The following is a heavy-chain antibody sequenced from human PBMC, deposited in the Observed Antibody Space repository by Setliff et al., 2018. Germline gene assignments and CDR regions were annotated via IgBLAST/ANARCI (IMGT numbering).Heavy chain of an antibody. J-gene: IGHJ6*02. CDR1: GFTFGDYA. CDR3: TRLFGDQPNYYYYGMDV. Sequence: PGGSLRLSCAASGFTFGDYAMSWVRQAPGKGLEWVSAISGSGGTTYYADSVKGRFTISRDNSKNTLYLQMNSLRAEDTAVYYCTRLFGDQPNYYYYGMDVWGQGTTVTVSS. V-gene: IGHV3-23*01. CDR2: ISGSGGTT. D-gene: IGHD3-10*02.